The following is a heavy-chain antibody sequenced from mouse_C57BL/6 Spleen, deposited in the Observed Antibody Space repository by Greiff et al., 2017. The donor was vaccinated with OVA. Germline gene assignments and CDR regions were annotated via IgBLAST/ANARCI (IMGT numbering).Heavy chain of an antibody. D-gene: IGHD1-1*01. J-gene: IGHJ1*03. CDR1: GFSLTSYG. CDR3: ARNYGSSYEGYWYFDV. V-gene: IGHV2-6*02. Sequence: VQLQESGPGLVAPSQSLSITCTVSGFSLTSYGVHWVRQPPGKGLEWLVVIWSDGSTTYNSALKSRLSISKDNSKSQVFLKMNSLQTDDTAMYYCARNYGSSYEGYWYFDVWGTGTTVTVSS. CDR2: IWSDGST.